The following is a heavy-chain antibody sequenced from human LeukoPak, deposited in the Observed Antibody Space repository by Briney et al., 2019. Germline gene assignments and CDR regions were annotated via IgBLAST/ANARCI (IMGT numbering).Heavy chain of an antibody. CDR2: IYYNGRT. CDR3: AREGKGSNWPDGAFDI. D-gene: IGHD6-13*01. J-gene: IGHJ3*02. V-gene: IGHV4-59*01. Sequence: SETLSLTCNVSDGSISGYYWHWIRQSPGEGLEWLGYIYYNGRTKSNPSLKSRVTMSVDTSNNRFSLNLSSVTAADTALYYCAREGKGSNWPDGAFDIWGQGTTVIASS. CDR1: DGSISGYY.